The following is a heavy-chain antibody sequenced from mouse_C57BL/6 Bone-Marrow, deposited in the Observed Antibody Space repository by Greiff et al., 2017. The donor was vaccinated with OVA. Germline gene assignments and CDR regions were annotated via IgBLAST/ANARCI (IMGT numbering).Heavy chain of an antibody. CDR3: ARGNYDHYAMDY. CDR2: IYPRSGNT. V-gene: IGHV1-81*01. D-gene: IGHD2-4*01. J-gene: IGHJ4*01. CDR1: GYTFTSYS. Sequence: QVQLQQSGAELARPGASVKLSCKASGYTFTSYSISWVKQRTGQGLEWIGEIYPRSGNTYYNEKFKGKATLTADKSSSTAYMELRSLTSEDSAVYFCARGNYDHYAMDYWGQGTSVTVSS.